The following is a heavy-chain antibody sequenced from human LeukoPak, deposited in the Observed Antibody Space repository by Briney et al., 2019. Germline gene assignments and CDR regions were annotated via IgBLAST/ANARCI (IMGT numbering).Heavy chain of an antibody. CDR1: GFTFSSYG. D-gene: IGHD2-2*01. Sequence: PGGSLRLSCAASGFTFSSYGMHWVRQAPGKGLEWVAFIRYDGSNKYYADSVKGRFTISRDNSKNTLYLKMNSLRAEDTAVYYCAKDGVVVVPAASPYYYYMDVWGKGTTVTVSS. CDR2: IRYDGSNK. V-gene: IGHV3-30*02. CDR3: AKDGVVVVPAASPYYYYMDV. J-gene: IGHJ6*03.